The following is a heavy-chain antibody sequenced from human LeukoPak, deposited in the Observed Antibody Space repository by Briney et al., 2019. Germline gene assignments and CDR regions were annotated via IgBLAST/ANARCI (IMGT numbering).Heavy chain of an antibody. Sequence: VASVKVSCKASGYTFSGNFIHWVRQAPGLGLEWMGWINPNTDGTNSAEKFQGRVTLTRDTSLTTAYMELTSLRSDDTAVYYCARDPPAYPCTTTRCYPEVDYWGQGTLVTVSS. CDR2: INPNTDGT. V-gene: IGHV1-2*02. J-gene: IGHJ4*02. CDR1: GYTFSGNF. D-gene: IGHD2-2*01. CDR3: ARDPPAYPCTTTRCYPEVDY.